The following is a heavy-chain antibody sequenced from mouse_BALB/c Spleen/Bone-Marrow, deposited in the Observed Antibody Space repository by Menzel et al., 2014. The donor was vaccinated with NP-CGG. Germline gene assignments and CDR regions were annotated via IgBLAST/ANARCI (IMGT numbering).Heavy chain of an antibody. D-gene: IGHD3-1*01. CDR1: GFTFSSFG. CDR3: ARKHYCSGFAY. CDR2: ISSGSSTI. V-gene: IGHV5-17*02. J-gene: IGHJ3*01. Sequence: DVHLVESGGGLVQPGGSRKLSCAASGFTFSSFGMHWVRQAPEKGLEWVAYISSGSSTIYYADTVKGRFTISRDNPKNTLFLQMTSLSSEDTAMYYCARKHYCSGFAYWGQGTLVTVSA.